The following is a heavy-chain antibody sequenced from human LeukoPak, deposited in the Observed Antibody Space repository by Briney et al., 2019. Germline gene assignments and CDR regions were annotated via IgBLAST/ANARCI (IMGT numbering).Heavy chain of an antibody. CDR1: GFTFSSYA. J-gene: IGHJ4*02. CDR2: ISGSGGST. V-gene: IGHV3-23*01. CDR3: AKADVSGWYGNFDY. Sequence: GGSLRLSCAASGFTFSSYAMSWVRQAPGKGLEWVSAISGSGGSTYYADSVKGRFTISRDNSKNTLYLQMNNLRAEDTAVYYCAKADVSGWYGNFDYWGQGSLVTGSS. D-gene: IGHD6-19*01.